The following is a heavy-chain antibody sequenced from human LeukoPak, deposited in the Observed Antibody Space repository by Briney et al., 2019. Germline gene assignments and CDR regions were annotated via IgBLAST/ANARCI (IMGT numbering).Heavy chain of an antibody. CDR2: IIPIFGTA. D-gene: IGHD3-16*02. V-gene: IGHV1-69*05. J-gene: IGHJ4*02. CDR3: ARSSPTFGGVIAYYRYLDY. Sequence: GASVKVSCKASGGTFSSYAISWVRQAPGQGLEWMGGIIPIFGTANYAQKFQGRVTITTDESTSTAYMELSSLRSEDTAVYYCARSSPTFGGVIAYYRYLDYWGQGTLVTVSS. CDR1: GGTFSSYA.